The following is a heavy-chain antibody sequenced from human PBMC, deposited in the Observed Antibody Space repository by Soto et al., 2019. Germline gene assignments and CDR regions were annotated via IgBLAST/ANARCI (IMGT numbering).Heavy chain of an antibody. D-gene: IGHD6-19*01. CDR1: GFTFSSYA. V-gene: IGHV3-23*01. CDR2: ISGSGGST. CDR3: ARDSSGSLYYYYGMDV. Sequence: GGSLRLSCAASGFTFSSYAMSWVRQAPGKGLEWVSAISGSGGSTYYADSVKGRFTISRDNSKNTLYLQMNSLRSEDSAVYYCARDSSGSLYYYYGMDVWGQGTTVTVS. J-gene: IGHJ6*02.